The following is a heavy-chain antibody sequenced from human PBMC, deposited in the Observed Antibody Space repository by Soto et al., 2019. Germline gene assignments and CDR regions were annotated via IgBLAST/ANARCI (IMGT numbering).Heavy chain of an antibody. Sequence: SETLSLTCTVSGGSISSGGYYWSWIRQHPGKGLEWIGYIYYSGSTYYNPSLKSRVTISVDTSKNQFSLKLSSVTAADTAVYYCARSPSSEYYGDPPYYFDYWGQGTLVTVSS. CDR3: ARSPSSEYYGDPPYYFDY. CDR1: GGSISSGGYY. CDR2: IYYSGST. D-gene: IGHD4-17*01. V-gene: IGHV4-31*03. J-gene: IGHJ4*02.